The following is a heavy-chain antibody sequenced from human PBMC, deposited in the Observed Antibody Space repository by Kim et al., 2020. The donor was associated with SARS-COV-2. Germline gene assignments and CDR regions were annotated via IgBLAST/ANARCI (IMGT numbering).Heavy chain of an antibody. CDR1: GGSVSSSSYY. CDR3: ARLEYSSSSRLFDP. CDR2: IYYTRRP. Sequence: SETLSLTCTVSGGSVSSSSYYWGWIRQPPGKGLEWIGNIYYTRRPYYNPSLKSRVTISVDTSKNQFSLKLSSLTAADTAVYYCARLEYSSSSRLFDPWGQGTLVTVSA. D-gene: IGHD6-6*01. V-gene: IGHV4-39*01. J-gene: IGHJ5*02.